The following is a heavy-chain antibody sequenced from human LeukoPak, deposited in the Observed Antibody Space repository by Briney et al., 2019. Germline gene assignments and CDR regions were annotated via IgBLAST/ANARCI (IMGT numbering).Heavy chain of an antibody. V-gene: IGHV4-34*01. J-gene: IGHJ4*02. CDR2: INHSGST. D-gene: IGHD6-19*01. Sequence: SETLSLTCAVYGGSFSGYYWSWIRQPPGKGLEWIGEINHSGSTNYNPSLKSRVTISVDTSKNQFSLKLSSVTAADTAVYYCASGSIAVAGTGWGQGTLVTVSS. CDR3: ASGSIAVAGTG. CDR1: GGSFSGYY.